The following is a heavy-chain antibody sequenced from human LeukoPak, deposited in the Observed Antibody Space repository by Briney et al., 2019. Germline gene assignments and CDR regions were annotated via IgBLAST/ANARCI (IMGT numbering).Heavy chain of an antibody. V-gene: IGHV4-39*01. CDR3: ARHGRFGELP. J-gene: IGHJ5*02. Sequence: TSETLPLTCIISDDSISSSTYYWGWIRQPPGKGLEWIGTLYYSGKTYYNPSLKSRVTMSVDTSKNQFSLKLSSVTAADTAVYYCARHGRFGELPWGQGTLVTVSS. D-gene: IGHD3-10*01. CDR1: DDSISSSTYY. CDR2: LYYSGKT.